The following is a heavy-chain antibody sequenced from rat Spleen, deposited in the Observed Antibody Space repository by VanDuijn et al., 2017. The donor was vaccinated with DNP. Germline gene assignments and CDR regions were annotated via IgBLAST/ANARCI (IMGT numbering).Heavy chain of an antibody. V-gene: IGHV5S10*01. CDR1: GFTFSDSA. CDR3: VTRGMYGGYDH. D-gene: IGHD1-11*01. J-gene: IGHJ2*01. Sequence: EVQLVESGGGLVQPGNSLKLSCAASGFTFSDSAMAWVRQSPKKGLEWVATIIYDGSHTFYRESVQGRFTISRDNAKTTLYLQMDSLRSDETATYYCVTRGMYGGYDHWGQGVMVTVSS. CDR2: IIYDGSHT.